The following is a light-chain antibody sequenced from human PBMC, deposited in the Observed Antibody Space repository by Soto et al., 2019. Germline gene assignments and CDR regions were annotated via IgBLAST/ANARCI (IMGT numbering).Light chain of an antibody. V-gene: IGLV2-14*01. CDR3: YSYTSSSTVL. Sequence: QSVLTQPASVSGSPGQSITISCTGISSDVGGYNYVSWYQQHPDKAPKLMIYDVSNRPSGVSNRFSGSKSGTMASLTISGLQAEDEADYYCYSYTSSSTVLFGGGTKLTVL. CDR2: DVS. J-gene: IGLJ2*01. CDR1: SSDVGGYNY.